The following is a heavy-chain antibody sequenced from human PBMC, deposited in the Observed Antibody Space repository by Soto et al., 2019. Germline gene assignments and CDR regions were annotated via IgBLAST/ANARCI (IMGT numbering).Heavy chain of an antibody. CDR1: GFTLSMYW. J-gene: IGHJ3*02. CDR2: IKQDGSKK. CDR3: ARDVSPGSSSLYLDAFDI. V-gene: IGHV3-7*05. Sequence: EVKLEESGGGLVQPGGSLRLSCAASGFTLSMYWMTWVRQAPGRGLEWVANIKQDGSKKSYLDSVRGRFTISRDNVRNSLYLQMDSLRAEDTALYFCARDVSPGSSSLYLDAFDIWGQGTMVIVSS. D-gene: IGHD6-13*01.